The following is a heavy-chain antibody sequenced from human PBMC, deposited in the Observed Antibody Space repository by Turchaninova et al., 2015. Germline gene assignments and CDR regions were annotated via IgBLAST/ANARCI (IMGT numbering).Heavy chain of an antibody. D-gene: IGHD2-15*01. CDR3: AHVTVVVVAATFYFDY. CDR2: IYWYDDK. V-gene: IGHV2-5*01. Sequence: QITXXXSGPTLVKXXXTLXXTCTXSGFPPRTRGVGVGLIRQPPGKALEWLALIYWYDDKRYSPSLKSRLTITKDTSKNQVVLTMTNMDPVDTATYYCAHVTVVVVAATFYFDYWGQGTLVTVSS. CDR1: GFPPRTRGVG. J-gene: IGHJ4*02.